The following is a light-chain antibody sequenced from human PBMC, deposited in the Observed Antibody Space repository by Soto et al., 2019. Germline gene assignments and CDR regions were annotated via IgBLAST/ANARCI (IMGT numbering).Light chain of an antibody. CDR3: RHSIQRPLT. J-gene: IGKJ4*01. CDR1: QSLLHSAGKTS. V-gene: IGKV2D-29*01. Sequence: IVMTQTPLSLSVTPGQPASISCKSSQSLLHSAGKTSLSWSLQTPGQPPQLLIYEVSNRFPGAPDRCSGSGTGTECRLKISRVEAEEVGVYYCRHSIQRPLTYGGGTKGELK. CDR2: EVS.